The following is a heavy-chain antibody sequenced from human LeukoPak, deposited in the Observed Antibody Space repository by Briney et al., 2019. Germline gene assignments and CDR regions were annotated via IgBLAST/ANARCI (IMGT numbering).Heavy chain of an antibody. V-gene: IGHV5-51*01. CDR1: VYSFTSYW. Sequence: GESLKISCKASVYSFTSYWIGWVRQMPGKGLEWMGIIYPGDFDTRYSPSFQGQVTISADKSISTAYLQWGSLKASDTAMYYCARPSGYDPPDYWGQGTLVTVSS. CDR2: IYPGDFDT. D-gene: IGHD5-12*01. CDR3: ARPSGYDPPDY. J-gene: IGHJ4*02.